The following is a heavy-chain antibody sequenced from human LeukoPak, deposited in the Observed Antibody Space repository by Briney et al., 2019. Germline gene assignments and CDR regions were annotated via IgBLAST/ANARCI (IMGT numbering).Heavy chain of an antibody. CDR2: ISGSGGST. Sequence: GGSLRLSCAASGFTFSSYAMSWVRQAPGKGLEWVSAISGSGGSTYYADSVKGRFTISRDNSKNTLYLQMNSLRAEDTAVYYCAKSPSSSSSAGSIDYWGQGTLVTVSS. CDR1: GFTFSSYA. V-gene: IGHV3-23*01. J-gene: IGHJ4*02. CDR3: AKSPSSSSSAGSIDY. D-gene: IGHD6-6*01.